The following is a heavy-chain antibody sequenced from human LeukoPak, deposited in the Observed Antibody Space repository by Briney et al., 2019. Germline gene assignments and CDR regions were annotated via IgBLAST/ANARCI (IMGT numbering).Heavy chain of an antibody. CDR1: GFSLSNFG. J-gene: IGHJ4*02. Sequence: PGGSLRLSCAASGFSLSNFGMHWVRQAPGKGLEWVSYISPSSGTMYYADSVEGRFTISRDNARNSLYLHMNSLRDEDTAVYYCARAAYSSSPDYWGQGTLVTVSS. CDR2: ISPSSGTM. D-gene: IGHD6-13*01. CDR3: ARAAYSSSPDY. V-gene: IGHV3-48*02.